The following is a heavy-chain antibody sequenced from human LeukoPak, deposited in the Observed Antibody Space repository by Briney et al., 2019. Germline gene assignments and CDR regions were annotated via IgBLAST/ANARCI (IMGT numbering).Heavy chain of an antibody. CDR1: GFTFSSRDW. D-gene: IGHD5-24*01. CDR3: ARAGEMRYMDV. Sequence: GGSLRLSCVASGFTFSSRDWMTWVRQAPGKGLEWVANIKQDGSEKNYVDSVRGRFTISRDNAKNSLFLQMNSLRVDDTATYYCARAGEMRYMDVWGKGTAVAVS. J-gene: IGHJ6*03. V-gene: IGHV3-7*01. CDR2: IKQDGSEK.